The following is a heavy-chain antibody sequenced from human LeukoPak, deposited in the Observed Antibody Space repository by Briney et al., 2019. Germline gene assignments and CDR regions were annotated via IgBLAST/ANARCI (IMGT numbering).Heavy chain of an antibody. V-gene: IGHV4-30-2*01. CDR3: ARGSTGTGLDY. CDR2: IYHSGST. Sequence: PSETLSLTCAVSGGSTSSGGYSWSWIRQPPGKGLEWIGYIYHSGSTYYNPSLKSRVTISVDRSKNQFSLKLSSETAADTAVYYCARGSTGTGLDYWGQGTLVTVSS. D-gene: IGHD1-1*01. J-gene: IGHJ4*02. CDR1: GGSTSSGGYS.